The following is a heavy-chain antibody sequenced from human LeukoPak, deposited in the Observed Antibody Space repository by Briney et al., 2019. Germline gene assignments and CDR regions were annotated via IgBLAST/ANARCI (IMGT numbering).Heavy chain of an antibody. CDR1: GFTFSSYA. J-gene: IGHJ1*01. CDR2: ISGSGVTT. V-gene: IGHV3-23*01. Sequence: GGSLRLSCIASGFTFSSYAMSWVRQAPGKGLEWDSAISGSGVTTHYAGPVKGRFSISRDNSKNTLYLQMNSLRAEDTALYYCAKKVVVGATSPYSDFQDWGQGTLVTVSS. CDR3: AKKVVVGATSPYSDFQD. D-gene: IGHD1-26*01.